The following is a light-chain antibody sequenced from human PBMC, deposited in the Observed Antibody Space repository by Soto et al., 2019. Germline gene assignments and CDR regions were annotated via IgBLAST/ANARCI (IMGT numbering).Light chain of an antibody. CDR2: GAS. CDR3: QQANGDPWT. Sequence: DIQMTQSPSSVSASVGDRVTISCRASHDVRSGLAWYQQKPGKAPNLLIYGASTLQSGVPSRFSDSGSGTDFTLTISSLQPEDFATYYCQQANGDPWTFGQGTKVQIK. CDR1: HDVRSG. V-gene: IGKV1-12*02. J-gene: IGKJ1*01.